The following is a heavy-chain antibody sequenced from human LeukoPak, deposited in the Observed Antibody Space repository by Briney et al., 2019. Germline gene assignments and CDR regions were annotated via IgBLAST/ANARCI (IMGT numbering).Heavy chain of an antibody. D-gene: IGHD6-19*01. J-gene: IGHJ4*02. CDR1: GYTFTDYY. CDR2: INPKSGGA. Sequence: GASVMVSCKASGYTFTDYYMHWMRQAPGQGLEWIGWINPKSGGANSAQKFQGRVTMTRDTSISTAYMELGRLRSDDTAMYYCARDYIAMAGTGFDYWGQGTLVTVSS. CDR3: ARDYIAMAGTGFDY. V-gene: IGHV1-2*02.